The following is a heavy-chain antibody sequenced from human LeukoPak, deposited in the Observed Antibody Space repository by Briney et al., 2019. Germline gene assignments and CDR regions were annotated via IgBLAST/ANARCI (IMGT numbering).Heavy chain of an antibody. V-gene: IGHV4-59*01. CDR3: ARSESGYYFVFDY. J-gene: IGHJ4*02. D-gene: IGHD3-22*01. CDR1: GGSISSYY. Sequence: SETLSLTCTVSGGSISSYYWSWIRQPPGKGLEWIGYIYYSGSTNYNPSLKSRVTISVDTSKNQFSLKLSSVTAADTAVYYCARSESGYYFVFDYWGQGTLVTVSS. CDR2: IYYSGST.